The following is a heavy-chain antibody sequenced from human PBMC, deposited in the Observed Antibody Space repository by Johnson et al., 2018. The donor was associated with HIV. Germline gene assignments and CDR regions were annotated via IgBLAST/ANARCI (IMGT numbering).Heavy chain of an antibody. CDR2: INWNGGRT. CDR1: GFTFDDYG. J-gene: IGHJ3*02. CDR3: AKDWSRTVGATLGPGAFDI. D-gene: IGHD1-26*01. V-gene: IGHV3-20*04. Sequence: VQLVESGGGVVRPGGSLRLPCAASGFTFDDYGMSWVRQVPGKGLEWVSGINWNGGRTGYADSVKGRFTISSDNAKKSLYLQMNSLRAEDTAVYYCAKDWSRTVGATLGPGAFDIWGQGTMVTVSS.